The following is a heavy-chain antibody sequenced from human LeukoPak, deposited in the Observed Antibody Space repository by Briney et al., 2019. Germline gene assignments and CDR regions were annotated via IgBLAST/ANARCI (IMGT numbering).Heavy chain of an antibody. Sequence: PGGSLRRSCSASGFTFSRYAMHWVRQAPGKGLEYVSGINDNGGRTHYGDSVKGRFSISRDNSKNTLHLQMSTLRAEDTALYYCVKDVGGSYAFDYWGQGILVTVAS. J-gene: IGHJ4*02. V-gene: IGHV3-64D*09. CDR3: VKDVGGSYAFDY. D-gene: IGHD1-26*01. CDR1: GFTFSRYA. CDR2: INDNGGRT.